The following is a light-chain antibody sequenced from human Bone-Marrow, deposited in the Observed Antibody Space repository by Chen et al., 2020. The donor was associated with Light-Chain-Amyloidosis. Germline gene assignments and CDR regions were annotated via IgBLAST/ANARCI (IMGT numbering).Light chain of an antibody. J-gene: IGLJ3*02. CDR3: QSYQGSSQGV. Sequence: NFMLTQPHSVSESPGKTVIISCTRSSGSIATNYVQWYQQRPGSSPTTVIYEDDQRPSWVPDRFSGSIDRSSTSASLTISGLKTADEADYYCQSYQGSSQGVFGGGTKLTVL. CDR1: SGSIATNY. V-gene: IGLV6-57*01. CDR2: EDD.